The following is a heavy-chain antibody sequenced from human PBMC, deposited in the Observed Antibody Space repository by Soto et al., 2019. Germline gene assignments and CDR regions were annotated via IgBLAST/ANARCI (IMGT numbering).Heavy chain of an antibody. J-gene: IGHJ4*02. D-gene: IGHD6-13*01. CDR2: IYWDDDK. CDR1: GFSLSTSGVG. Sequence: QITLKESGPTLVKPTQTLTLTCTFSGFSLSTSGVGVGWIRQPPGKALEWLALIYWDDDKRYSPSLKSRLTITKDTSKNLGVLTMTNMDPVDTATYYCAHRVAATGLFDYWGQGTLGTVSS. V-gene: IGHV2-5*02. CDR3: AHRVAATGLFDY.